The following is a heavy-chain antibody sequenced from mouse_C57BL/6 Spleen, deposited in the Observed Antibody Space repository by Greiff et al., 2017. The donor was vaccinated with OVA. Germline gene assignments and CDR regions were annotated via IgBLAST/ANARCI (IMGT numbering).Heavy chain of an antibody. D-gene: IGHD2-1*01. Sequence: EVKLMESGPGLVKPSQSLSLTCSVTGYSFTSCYYWNWIRQFPGNKLGWMGYISYDGSNNYNPSLKNKISLTRDTSTNQFFLKLNTVTTEDAATYYYARRGGWGNYYAMDYWGQGTSVTVSS. CDR1: GYSFTSCYY. V-gene: IGHV3-6*01. J-gene: IGHJ4*01. CDR2: ISYDGSN. CDR3: ARRGGWGNYYAMDY.